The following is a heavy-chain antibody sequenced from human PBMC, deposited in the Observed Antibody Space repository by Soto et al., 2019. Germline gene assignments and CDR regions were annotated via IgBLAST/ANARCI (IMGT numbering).Heavy chain of an antibody. J-gene: IGHJ3*01. CDR2: VSGTGTRT. Sequence: RRLSCAASGFTFSSYTMSWVRQAPGKRLEWVSGVSGTGTRTYYADSVKGRFTISRDNSESTLSLQMNSLRDEDTAVYHCAKDTNTDLLGGFEFGGQGTMVTVSS. CDR3: AKDTNTDLLGGFEF. D-gene: IGHD2-15*01. V-gene: IGHV3-23*01. CDR1: GFTFSSYT.